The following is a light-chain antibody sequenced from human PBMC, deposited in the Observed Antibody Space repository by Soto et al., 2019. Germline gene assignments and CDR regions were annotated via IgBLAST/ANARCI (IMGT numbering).Light chain of an antibody. Sequence: EIVVTQSPATLSVSPGERATLSCRASQSVSSNLAWYQQKPGQATRLLIYGASTRATGIPARFSGSGSGTEFTLTISSLQSEDFAVYYCQQYNNWPPYTFGQGTKLEIK. CDR1: QSVSSN. CDR2: GAS. CDR3: QQYNNWPPYT. J-gene: IGKJ2*01. V-gene: IGKV3-15*01.